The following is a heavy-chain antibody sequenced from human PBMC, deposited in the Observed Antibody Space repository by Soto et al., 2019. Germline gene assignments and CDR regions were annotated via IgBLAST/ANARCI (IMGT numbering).Heavy chain of an antibody. Sequence: GALVKVSCKASGYTFTSYGISWVRQAPGQGLEWMGWISAYNGNTNYAQKLQGRVTMTTDTSTSTAYMELRSLRSDDTAVYYCARGVPAAMEGPNYYYYYGMDVWGQGTTVTVSS. CDR2: ISAYNGNT. CDR1: GYTFTSYG. D-gene: IGHD2-2*01. V-gene: IGHV1-18*01. CDR3: ARGVPAAMEGPNYYYYYGMDV. J-gene: IGHJ6*02.